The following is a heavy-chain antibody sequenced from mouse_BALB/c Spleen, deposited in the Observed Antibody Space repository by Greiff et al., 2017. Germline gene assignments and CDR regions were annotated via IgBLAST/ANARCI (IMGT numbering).Heavy chain of an antibody. J-gene: IGHJ4*01. CDR2: ISSGGSYT. D-gene: IGHD2-1*01. CDR1: GFTFSSYG. CDR3: ARPYGNYPYYAIDY. Sequence: EVQLVESGGDLVKPGGSLKLSCAASGFTFSSYGMSWVRQTPDKRLEWVATISSGGSYTYYPDSVKGRFTISRDNAKNTLYLQMSSLKSEDTAMYYCARPYGNYPYYAIDYWGQGTSVTVSS. V-gene: IGHV5-6*01.